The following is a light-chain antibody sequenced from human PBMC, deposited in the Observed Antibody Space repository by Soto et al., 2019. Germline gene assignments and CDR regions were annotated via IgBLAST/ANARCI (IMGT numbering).Light chain of an antibody. CDR3: SSYTTSSTRV. J-gene: IGLJ3*02. V-gene: IGLV2-14*01. CDR1: SNDLGSYNF. Sequence: QSALTQPASVSGSPGQSITISCTGTSNDLGSYNFVSWYQQHPGKAPKLMLYEVSNRPSGVSNRFSGSKSGTTASLTISGLQAEDEADYYCSSYTTSSTRVFGGGTKVTVL. CDR2: EVS.